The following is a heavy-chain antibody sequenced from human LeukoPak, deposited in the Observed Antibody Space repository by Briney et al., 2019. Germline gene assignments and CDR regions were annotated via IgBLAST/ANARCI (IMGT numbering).Heavy chain of an antibody. D-gene: IGHD4-17*01. Sequence: ASVKVSCKASGYTFTGYYMHWVRQAPGQGLEWMGWINPNSGGTNYAQKFRGRVTMTRDTSISTAYMELSRLRSEDTAVYYCARNGDYVQEDNWFDPWGQGTLVTVSS. CDR2: INPNSGGT. CDR1: GYTFTGYY. CDR3: ARNGDYVQEDNWFDP. J-gene: IGHJ5*02. V-gene: IGHV1-2*02.